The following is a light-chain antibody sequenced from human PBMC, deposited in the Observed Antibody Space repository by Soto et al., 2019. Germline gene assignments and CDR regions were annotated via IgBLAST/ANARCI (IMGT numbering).Light chain of an antibody. CDR1: QSVSSY. V-gene: IGKV3-11*01. Sequence: EIVLTQSPATLSLSPGERATLSCRASQSVSSYLAWYQQKPGQAPRLLIYDAPNRATGIPARFSGSGSGTNLTLAISSLEPEDFAVYYCQQRSNWLITFGQGTRLEIK. J-gene: IGKJ5*01. CDR3: QQRSNWLIT. CDR2: DAP.